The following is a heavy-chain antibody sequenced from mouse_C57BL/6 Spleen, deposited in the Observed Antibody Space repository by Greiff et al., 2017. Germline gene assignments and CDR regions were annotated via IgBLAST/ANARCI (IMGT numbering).Heavy chain of an antibody. CDR1: GYTFTDYN. J-gene: IGHJ2*01. CDR2: INPNNGGT. D-gene: IGHD1-1*01. V-gene: IGHV1-18*01. Sequence: VQLQQSGPELVKPGASVKIPCKASGYTFTDYNMDWVKQSHGKSLEWIGDINPNNGGTIYNQKFKGKATLTVDQSSSTAYMELRSLTSEDTAVDYGARLLRSPYYFDYWGQGTTLTVSS. CDR3: ARLLRSPYYFDY.